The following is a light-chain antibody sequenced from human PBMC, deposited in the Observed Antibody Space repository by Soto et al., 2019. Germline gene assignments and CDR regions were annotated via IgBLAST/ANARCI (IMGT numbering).Light chain of an antibody. CDR3: QQYGSSWWT. Sequence: EDGLSHSPATVSLSKRERATLSCRASQSVSSSYLAWYQQKPGQAPRLLIYGASSRATGIPDRFSGSGSGTDFTLTISRLEPEDFAVYYCQQYGSSWWTCGQGTKG. CDR2: GAS. CDR1: QSVSSSY. J-gene: IGKJ1*01. V-gene: IGKV3-20*01.